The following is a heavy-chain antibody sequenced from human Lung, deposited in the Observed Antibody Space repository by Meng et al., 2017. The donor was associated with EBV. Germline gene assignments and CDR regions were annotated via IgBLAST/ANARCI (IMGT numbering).Heavy chain of an antibody. CDR1: GGSINSGHYY. CDR3: ARNYYFDY. CDR2: IYYTGST. J-gene: IGHJ4*02. V-gene: IGHV4-30-4*01. Sequence: QLRRQVAGPGLVKPSQTLSLTFTVSGGSINSGHYYWSWIRQPPGKGLEWIGYIYYTGSTYCNPSLKSRVTISMDTSKNQFSLRLSSVTAADTAVYYCARNYYFDYWGQGTLVTVSS.